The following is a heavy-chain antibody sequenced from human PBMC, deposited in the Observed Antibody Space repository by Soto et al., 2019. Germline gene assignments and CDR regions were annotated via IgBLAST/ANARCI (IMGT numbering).Heavy chain of an antibody. Sequence: SVTVSCKASGFTFTSSAVQWVRQARGQRLEWIGWIVVGSGNTNYAQKFQERVTITRDMSTSTAYMELSSLRSEDTAVYYCAADHFYYGSGSYTSHMDVWGQGTTVTVSS. D-gene: IGHD3-10*01. CDR2: IVVGSGNT. J-gene: IGHJ6*02. CDR1: GFTFTSSA. V-gene: IGHV1-58*01. CDR3: AADHFYYGSGSYTSHMDV.